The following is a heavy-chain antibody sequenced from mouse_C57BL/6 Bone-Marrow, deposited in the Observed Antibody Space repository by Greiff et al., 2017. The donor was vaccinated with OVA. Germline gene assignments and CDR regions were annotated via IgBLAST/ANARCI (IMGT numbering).Heavy chain of an antibody. CDR3: ARSPISWGYAMDD. CDR1: GFTFSDSG. V-gene: IGHV5-17*01. Sequence: EVKLMESGGGLVKPGGSLKLSCAASGFTFSDSGMHWVRQAPEKGLEWVAYISSGSSTIYYADTAKGRFTLPRDNAKNTLFLQRTSLRSEDTAMYYCARSPISWGYAMDDWGQGTSVTVSS. CDR2: ISSGSSTI. J-gene: IGHJ4*01. D-gene: IGHD4-1*01.